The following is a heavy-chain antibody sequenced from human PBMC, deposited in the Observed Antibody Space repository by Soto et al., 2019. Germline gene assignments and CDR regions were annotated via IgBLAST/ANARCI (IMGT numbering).Heavy chain of an antibody. CDR1: GGSMTSGGYY. Sequence: QVQLQESGPGLVRPSQILSLNCTVSGGSMTSGGYYWNWIRHPPGMGLEWIGFIHNKGSLYYNPSLRSRLLISLDTSKNQFSLRLSSVTVADSAVYYCARRGDTLPSFYFGMDVWGQGTTVTVSS. CDR2: IHNKGSL. V-gene: IGHV4-31*03. CDR3: ARRGDTLPSFYFGMDV. J-gene: IGHJ6*02. D-gene: IGHD2-21*02.